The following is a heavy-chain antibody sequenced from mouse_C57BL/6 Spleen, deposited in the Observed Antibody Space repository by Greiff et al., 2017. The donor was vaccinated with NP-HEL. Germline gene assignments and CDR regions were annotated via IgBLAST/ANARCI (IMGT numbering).Heavy chain of an antibody. CDR2: ISSGSSTI. V-gene: IGHV5-17*01. CDR1: GFTFSDYG. J-gene: IGHJ2*01. Sequence: EVKLVESGGGLVKPGGSLKLSCAASGFTFSDYGMHWVRQAPEKGLEWVAYISSGSSTIYYADTVKGRFTISRDNAKNTLFLQMTSLRSEDTAMYYCERMTHYYGSSPYYFDYWGQGTTLTVSS. CDR3: ERMTHYYGSSPYYFDY. D-gene: IGHD1-1*01.